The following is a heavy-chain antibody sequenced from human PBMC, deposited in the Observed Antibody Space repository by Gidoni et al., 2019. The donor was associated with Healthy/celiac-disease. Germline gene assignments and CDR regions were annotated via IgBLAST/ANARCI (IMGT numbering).Heavy chain of an antibody. D-gene: IGHD3-10*01. V-gene: IGHV3-11*01. CDR2: ISSSGSTI. Sequence: QVQLVESGGGLVKPGGSLRISCAASGCTCRDYYMSWIRQAPVKGLGWVSYISSSGSTISYADSVKGRFTISRDNAKNSLYLQMNSLRAEDTAVYYCASIRGPYGYYFDYWGQGTLVTVSS. CDR3: ASIRGPYGYYFDY. J-gene: IGHJ4*02. CDR1: GCTCRDYY.